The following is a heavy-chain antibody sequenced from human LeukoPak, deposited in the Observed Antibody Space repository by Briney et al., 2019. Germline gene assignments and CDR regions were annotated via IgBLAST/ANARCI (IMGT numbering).Heavy chain of an antibody. Sequence: SETLSLTCTVSGGSISSSGYYWGWIRQPPGKGLEWIGSIYYSGSTYYNPSLKSRVTISVDTSKNQFSLRLSSVTAADTAVYYCASDNRCGGDCYGYWGQGTLVSVSS. D-gene: IGHD2-21*01. CDR1: GGSISSSGYY. J-gene: IGHJ4*02. CDR3: ASDNRCGGDCYGY. V-gene: IGHV4-39*01. CDR2: IYYSGST.